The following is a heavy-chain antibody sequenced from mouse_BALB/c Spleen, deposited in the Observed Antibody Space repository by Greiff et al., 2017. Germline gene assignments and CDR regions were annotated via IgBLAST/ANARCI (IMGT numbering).Heavy chain of an antibody. CDR2: INPSNGRT. Sequence: QVQLQQPGAELVKPGASVKLSCKASGYTFTSYWMHWVKQRPGQGIVWSGEINPSNGRTNYNEKFKSKATLTVDKSSSTAYMQLSSLTSEDSAVYYCARDGYYSGDYWGQGTTLTVSS. J-gene: IGHJ2*01. D-gene: IGHD2-3*01. CDR1: GYTFTSYW. V-gene: IGHV1S81*02. CDR3: ARDGYYSGDY.